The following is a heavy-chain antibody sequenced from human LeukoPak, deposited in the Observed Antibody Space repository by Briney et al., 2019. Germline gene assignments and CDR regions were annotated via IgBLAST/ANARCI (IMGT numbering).Heavy chain of an antibody. CDR1: GGSISSSSYY. V-gene: IGHV4-39*07. Sequence: PSETLSLTCTVSGGSISSSSYYWGWIRQPPGKGLEWIGSIYYSGSTYYNPSLKSRVTISVDRSKNQFSLKLSSVTAADTAVYYCARDSCSSTSCPFDYWGQGTLVTVSS. CDR2: IYYSGST. D-gene: IGHD2-2*01. J-gene: IGHJ4*02. CDR3: ARDSCSSTSCPFDY.